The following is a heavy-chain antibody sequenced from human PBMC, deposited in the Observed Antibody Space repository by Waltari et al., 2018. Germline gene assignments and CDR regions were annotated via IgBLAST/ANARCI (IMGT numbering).Heavy chain of an antibody. D-gene: IGHD2-2*01. Sequence: QLQLQESGPGLVKPSETLSLTCTVSGGSFSSSSHYWGWIRQPPGKGLEWIGSIYYTGSTYYNPSRKSRVTISIDTSKNHFSLKLNSVTAADTAVYYCARQGYCSSTTCSASFDYWGQGTLVTVSS. V-gene: IGHV4-39*01. J-gene: IGHJ4*02. CDR2: IYYTGST. CDR1: GGSFSSSSHY. CDR3: ARQGYCSSTTCSASFDY.